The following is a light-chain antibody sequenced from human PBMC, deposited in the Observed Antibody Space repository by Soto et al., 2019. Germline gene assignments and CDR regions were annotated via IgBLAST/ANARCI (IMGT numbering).Light chain of an antibody. Sequence: QSVLTQPPSVSAAPGQTVTISCSGSSSNIGNNYVSWYQQLPGTAPKLLIYDNNKRPSGIPDRFSGSKSGTSGTLDITGLQTGDEADYYCATLDYSLTGEVFGGGTKLTVL. CDR1: SSNIGNNY. V-gene: IGLV1-51*01. CDR3: ATLDYSLTGEV. J-gene: IGLJ2*01. CDR2: DNN.